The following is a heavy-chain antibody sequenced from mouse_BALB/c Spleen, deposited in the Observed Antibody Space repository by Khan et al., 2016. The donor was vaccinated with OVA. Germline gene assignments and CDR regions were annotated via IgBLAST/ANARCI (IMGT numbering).Heavy chain of an antibody. Sequence: QVQLKESGPGLVQPSQSLSITCTVSGFSLTNYGVHWVRQSPGKGLEWLGMIWSGGGTDYYATFISRLSISKDNSKSQVFFKMNRLQASDTAIYYCARNRNGYFDYWGQGTTLTVSS. CDR2: IWSGGGT. J-gene: IGHJ2*01. V-gene: IGHV2-2*01. CDR1: GFSLTNYG. D-gene: IGHD2-2*01. CDR3: ARNRNGYFDY.